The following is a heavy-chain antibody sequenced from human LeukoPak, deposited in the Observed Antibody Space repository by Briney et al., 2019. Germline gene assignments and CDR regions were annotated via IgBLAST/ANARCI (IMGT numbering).Heavy chain of an antibody. CDR1: GYTFTGYY. D-gene: IGHD3-10*01. CDR2: INPNSGGT. J-gene: IGHJ4*02. V-gene: IGHV1-2*02. Sequence: ASVKVSCKASGYTFTGYYMHWVRQAPGQGLEWMGWINPNSGGTNYAQKFQGGVTMTRDTSISTAYMELSRLRSDDTAVYYCARVFLYYYGSGSPDYFDYWGQGTLVTVSS. CDR3: ARVFLYYYGSGSPDYFDY.